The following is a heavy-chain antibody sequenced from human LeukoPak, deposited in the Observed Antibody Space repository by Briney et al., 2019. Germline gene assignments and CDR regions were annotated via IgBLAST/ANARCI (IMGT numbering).Heavy chain of an antibody. J-gene: IGHJ4*02. V-gene: IGHV2-70*01. D-gene: IGHD3-22*01. CDR1: GFSPSTSGMC. Sequence: SGPALAKLTQTLTLTCTFSGFSPSTSGMCVSWISQPPGKALGCLALIDWYDDKYYSTSLKTRLTISKDTSQNQMVLTMTNMDHVDTATYYCARSGSVRDSSGYDFDYWGQGTLVTVSS. CDR3: ARSGSVRDSSGYDFDY. CDR2: IDWYDDK.